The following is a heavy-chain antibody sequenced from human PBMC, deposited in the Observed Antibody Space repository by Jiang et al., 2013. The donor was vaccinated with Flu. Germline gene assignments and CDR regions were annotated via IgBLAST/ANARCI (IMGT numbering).Heavy chain of an antibody. J-gene: IGHJ6*02. Sequence: RLSCAASGFTFSSYAMHWVRPGSRARGLEWVAVISYDGSNKYYADSVKGRFTISRDNSKNTLYLQMNSLRAEDTAVYYCARRALYDSYYYYGMDVWGQGTTVTVSS. CDR3: ARRALYDSYYYYGMDV. D-gene: IGHD5/OR15-5a*01. V-gene: IGHV3-30*04. CDR2: ISYDGSNK. CDR1: GFTFSSYA.